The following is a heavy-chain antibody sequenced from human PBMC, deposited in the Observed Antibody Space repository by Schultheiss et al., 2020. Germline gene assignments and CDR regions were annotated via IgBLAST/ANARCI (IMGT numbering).Heavy chain of an antibody. J-gene: IGHJ4*02. CDR3: ARDSCWSYSGSYSPPFDS. CDR1: GFTVSSNY. D-gene: IGHD1-26*01. Sequence: GGSLRLSCAASGFTVSSNYMSWVRQAPGKGLEWVSVIYSGGSTYYADSVKGRFTISRDNAKDSLYLQMNSLRAEETAVYYCARDSCWSYSGSYSPPFDSWGQGTLVTISS. V-gene: IGHV3-53*01. CDR2: IYSGGST.